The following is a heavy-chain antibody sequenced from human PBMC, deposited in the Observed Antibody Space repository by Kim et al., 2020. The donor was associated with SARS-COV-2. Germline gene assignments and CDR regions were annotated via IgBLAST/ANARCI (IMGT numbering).Heavy chain of an antibody. V-gene: IGHV3-48*03. J-gene: IGHJ4*02. CDR2: TI. CDR3: AVTGFLGRDY. Sequence: TIYYAASVKGRFTISRDNAKNSLYLQMNSLRAEDTAVYYCAVTGFLGRDYWGQGTLVTVSS. D-gene: IGHD3-3*01.